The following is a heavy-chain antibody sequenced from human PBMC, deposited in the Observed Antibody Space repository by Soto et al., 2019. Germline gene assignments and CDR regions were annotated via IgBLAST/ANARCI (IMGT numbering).Heavy chain of an antibody. CDR2: ISFDGGNQ. D-gene: IGHD1-20*01. J-gene: IGHJ6*01. V-gene: IGHV3-30*18. CDR1: GFTFGSYG. Sequence: QEQLVETGGGVVQPGRSLRLSCAASGFTFGSYGIHWVRQAPGKGLEWVAAISFDGGNQYYADSVKGRFSISRDDYKKTGSLQMTSLRAEDTALYHCAKDLVGGNWPSYYYGMDVWGLGTTVTVSS. CDR3: AKDLVGGNWPSYYYGMDV.